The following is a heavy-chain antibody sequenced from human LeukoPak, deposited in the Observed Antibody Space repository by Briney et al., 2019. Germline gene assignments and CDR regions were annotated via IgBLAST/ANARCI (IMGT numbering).Heavy chain of an antibody. Sequence: PSETLSLTCTVSSGSLGSYYWNWLRQPAGKGLEWIGHIYTSGSTNYNPSLKSRVTMSVDTSKNQFSLKLNSVTAADTAFYYCAREYSSSSGKALDYWGQGTLVTVS. J-gene: IGHJ4*02. V-gene: IGHV4-4*07. CDR1: SGSLGSYY. D-gene: IGHD6-6*01. CDR2: IYTSGST. CDR3: AREYSSSSGKALDY.